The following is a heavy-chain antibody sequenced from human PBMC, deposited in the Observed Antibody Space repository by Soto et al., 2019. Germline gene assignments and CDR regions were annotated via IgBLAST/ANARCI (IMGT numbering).Heavy chain of an antibody. J-gene: IGHJ4*02. CDR2: ISAYSGNT. D-gene: IGHD2-21*02. CDR1: GYTFTSYG. Sequence: ASVKVSCKASGYTFTSYGISWVRQAPGQGLEWMGWISAYSGNTKYAQKLQGRVTMTTDTSTSTAYMELSSLRPEDTAVYYCARSIVVVTALDYWGQGTLVTVSS. V-gene: IGHV1-18*01. CDR3: ARSIVVVTALDY.